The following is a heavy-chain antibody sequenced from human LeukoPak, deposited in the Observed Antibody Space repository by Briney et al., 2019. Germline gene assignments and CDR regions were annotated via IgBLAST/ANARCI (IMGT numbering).Heavy chain of an antibody. D-gene: IGHD6-6*01. CDR1: GFTFSSYA. CDR2: ISTSGGST. Sequence: GGSLRLSCAASGFTFSSYAMSWVRQAPGKGLEWVSSISTSGGSTYYADSVKGRFTISRDNSKNTLYLQMNSLRAEDTAVYYCAKMGVVAARPGTFDYWGQGTLVTVSS. V-gene: IGHV3-23*01. J-gene: IGHJ4*02. CDR3: AKMGVVAARPGTFDY.